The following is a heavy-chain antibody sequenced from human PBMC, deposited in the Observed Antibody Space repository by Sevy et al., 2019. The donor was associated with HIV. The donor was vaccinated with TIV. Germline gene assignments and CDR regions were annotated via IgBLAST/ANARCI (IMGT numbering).Heavy chain of an antibody. CDR1: GGTFSSYA. CDR2: IIPIFGTA. V-gene: IGHV1-69*13. J-gene: IGHJ6*02. D-gene: IGHD3-22*01. Sequence: ASVKVSCKASGGTFSSYAISWVRQAPGQGLEWMGGIIPIFGTANYAQKFQGRVTITADESTSTAYMELSSLRSEDTAVYYCASSIRVTTPNYYGMDVWGQGTTVTVSS. CDR3: ASSIRVTTPNYYGMDV.